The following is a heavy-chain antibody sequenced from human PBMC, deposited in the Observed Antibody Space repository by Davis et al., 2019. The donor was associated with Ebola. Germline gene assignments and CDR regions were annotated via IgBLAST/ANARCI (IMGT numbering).Heavy chain of an antibody. CDR3: AKSAALRGTRAIDY. Sequence: GGTLRLSCAASGFTFSSYWMSWVRQAPGKGLEWVAVISYDGSNKYYADSVKGRFTISRDNSKNTLYLQMNSLRAEDTAVYYCAKSAALRGTRAIDYWGQGTLVTVSS. J-gene: IGHJ4*02. V-gene: IGHV3-30*18. CDR1: GFTFSSYW. D-gene: IGHD3-16*01. CDR2: ISYDGSNK.